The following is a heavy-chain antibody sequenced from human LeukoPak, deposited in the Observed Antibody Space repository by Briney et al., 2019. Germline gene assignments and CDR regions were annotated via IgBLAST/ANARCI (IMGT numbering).Heavy chain of an antibody. D-gene: IGHD3-22*01. V-gene: IGHV4-31*03. CDR2: IYYSGST. CDR1: GGSISSGGYY. CDR3: ARDHYYDSRGHYFDY. Sequence: SETLSLTCTVSGGSISSGGYYWSWIRQHPGKGLEWIGYIYYSGSTYYNPSLKSRVTISVDTSKNQFSLKLSSVTAADTAVYYCARDHYYDSRGHYFDYWGQGTLVTVSS. J-gene: IGHJ4*02.